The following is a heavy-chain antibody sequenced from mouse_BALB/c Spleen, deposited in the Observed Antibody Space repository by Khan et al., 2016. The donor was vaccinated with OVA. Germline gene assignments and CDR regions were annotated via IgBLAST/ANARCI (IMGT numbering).Heavy chain of an antibody. CDR2: ICIYYDNI. D-gene: IGHD2-2*01. Sequence: QVQLQQSGPELVRPGESVKISCKGSGYTFTDYAMHWVKQSHAKSLEWIGVICIYYDNINYNQQFKGKATMTVDKSSSTAYMELARLTSEDSAIYYCARGGQWVRGGGGNSDYWGQGTTLTVSS. CDR1: GYTFTDYA. CDR3: ARGGQWVRGGGGNSDY. V-gene: IGHV1S137*01. J-gene: IGHJ2*01.